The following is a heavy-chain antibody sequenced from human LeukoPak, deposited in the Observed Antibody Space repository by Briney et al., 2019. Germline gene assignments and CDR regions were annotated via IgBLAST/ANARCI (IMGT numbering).Heavy chain of an antibody. CDR3: ARDTVGVTDY. Sequence: GGSLRLSCAASGFTVSSNYMSWVRQAPGKGLEWVTNIKPDGSEKYYVDSVKGRFTISRDNAKNSLYLQMNSLRAEDTALYYCARDTVGVTDYWGQGTLVTVSS. J-gene: IGHJ4*02. D-gene: IGHD1-26*01. V-gene: IGHV3-7*01. CDR2: IKPDGSEK. CDR1: GFTVSSNY.